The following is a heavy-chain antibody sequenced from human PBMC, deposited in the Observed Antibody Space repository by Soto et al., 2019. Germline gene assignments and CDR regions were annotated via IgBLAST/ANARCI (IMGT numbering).Heavy chain of an antibody. CDR3: ARTVGWSGNAFDI. J-gene: IGHJ3*02. V-gene: IGHV5-51*01. CDR1: GYSFTSYW. CDR2: IYPGDSDT. D-gene: IGHD6-19*01. Sequence: GESLKISCKGSGYSFTSYWIVWVRQMPGKGLEWMGIIYPGDSDTRYSPSFQGQVTISADKSINTAYLQWSSLKASDTAMYYCARTVGWSGNAFDIWGQGTMVNVSS.